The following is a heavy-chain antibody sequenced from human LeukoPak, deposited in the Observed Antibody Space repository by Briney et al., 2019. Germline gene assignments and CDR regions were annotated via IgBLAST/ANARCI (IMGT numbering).Heavy chain of an antibody. CDR2: IYYSGST. D-gene: IGHD2-15*01. Sequence: SQTLSLTCTVSGVSIRNGNYYWSWIRQPPGKGLEWIGNIYYSGSTYYNPSLKSRVTISVDTSKNQFSLKLSSVTAADTAVYYCARDTRYCSGGSCYRHIDYWGQGTLVTVSS. V-gene: IGHV4-30-4*01. CDR1: GVSIRNGNYY. CDR3: ARDTRYCSGGSCYRHIDY. J-gene: IGHJ4*02.